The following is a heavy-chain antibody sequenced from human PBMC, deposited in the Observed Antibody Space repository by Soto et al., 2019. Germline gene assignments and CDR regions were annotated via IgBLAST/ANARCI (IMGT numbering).Heavy chain of an antibody. D-gene: IGHD2-15*01. Sequence: SETLSLTCTVSGGSISSSSYYWGWIRQPPGKGLEWIGSIYYSGSTYYNPSLKSRVTISVDTSKNQFSLKLSSVTAADTAVYYCARPLSNCSGGSCYEGQDYWGQGTLVTVSS. CDR2: IYYSGST. CDR1: GGSISSSSYY. J-gene: IGHJ4*02. V-gene: IGHV4-39*01. CDR3: ARPLSNCSGGSCYEGQDY.